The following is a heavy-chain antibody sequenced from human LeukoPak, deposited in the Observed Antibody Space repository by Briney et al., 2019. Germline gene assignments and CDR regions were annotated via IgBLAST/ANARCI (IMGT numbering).Heavy chain of an antibody. Sequence: SETLSLTCTVSGGSISSYYWNWIRQPPGKGLEWIGYIYYSGSTNYNPSLKSRVTISVDTSKNQFSLKLSSVTAADTAVYYCARNYDILTGYYVLDYWGQGTLVTVSS. J-gene: IGHJ4*02. V-gene: IGHV4-59*01. CDR1: GGSISSYY. CDR2: IYYSGST. D-gene: IGHD3-9*01. CDR3: ARNYDILTGYYVLDY.